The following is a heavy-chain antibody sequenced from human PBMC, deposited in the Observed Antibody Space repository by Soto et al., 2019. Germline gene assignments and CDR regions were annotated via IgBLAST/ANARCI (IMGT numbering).Heavy chain of an antibody. CDR1: GFTFSSYA. Sequence: EVQLLESGGGLVQPGGSLRLSCAASGFTFSSYAMSWVRQAPEKGREWVSAISGSGGSTYYADSVKGRFTISRDNSKNTLYLQMNSLRAEDTAVYYCAKDAFRIAAAGAGDYFDYWGQGTLVTVSS. J-gene: IGHJ4*02. CDR2: ISGSGGST. V-gene: IGHV3-23*01. D-gene: IGHD6-13*01. CDR3: AKDAFRIAAAGAGDYFDY.